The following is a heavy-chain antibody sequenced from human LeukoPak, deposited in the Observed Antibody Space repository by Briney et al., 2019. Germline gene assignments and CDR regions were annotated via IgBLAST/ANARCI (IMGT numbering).Heavy chain of an antibody. J-gene: IGHJ4*02. Sequence: GKSLTLSCIASRFTFSHYAMSWVRQAPGKGLEWVSSISGSGGSTYYADSVKGRVTISRDNSKNTLYLQVNSLRAEDTAVYFCAKGGQNYDFWRFDYWGQGTLVTVSS. D-gene: IGHD3-3*01. CDR1: RFTFSHYA. CDR3: AKGGQNYDFWRFDY. CDR2: ISGSGGST. V-gene: IGHV3-23*01.